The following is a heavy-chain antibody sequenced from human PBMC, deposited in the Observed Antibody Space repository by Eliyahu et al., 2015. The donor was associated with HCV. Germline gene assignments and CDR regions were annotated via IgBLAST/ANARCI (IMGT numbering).Heavy chain of an antibody. CDR3: AKTDSSGYPRPFDY. J-gene: IGHJ4*02. CDR1: GFTFSSYA. Sequence: EVQLLESGXGLVQPGGSLRLSCAASGFTFSSYAMSWVRQAPGXGLEWXXGXSGSGGSKYYADSVKGRFTISRDNSKNTLYLQMNSLRAEDTAVYYCAKTDSSGYPRPFDYWGQGTLVTVSS. D-gene: IGHD3-22*01. V-gene: IGHV3-23*01. CDR2: XSGSGGSK.